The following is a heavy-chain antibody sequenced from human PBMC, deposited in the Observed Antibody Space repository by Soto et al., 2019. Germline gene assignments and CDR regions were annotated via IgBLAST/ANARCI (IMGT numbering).Heavy chain of an antibody. Sequence: SETLSLTGTVSGGSIGTNNWWNWVRQPAGKGLEWIGEIYHTESTKYSPSLQSRVTISVDKSRNQFSLRLTSVTTADTAVYYCARALSRYSNFEYLGQGTLVTFSS. J-gene: IGHJ4*02. D-gene: IGHD5-12*01. CDR1: GGSIGTNNW. CDR3: ARALSRYSNFEY. V-gene: IGHV4-4*02. CDR2: IYHTEST.